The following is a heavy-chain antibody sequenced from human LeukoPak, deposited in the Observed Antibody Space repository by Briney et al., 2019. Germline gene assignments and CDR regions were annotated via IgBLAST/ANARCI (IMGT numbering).Heavy chain of an antibody. CDR3: ARSSGWYG. J-gene: IGHJ4*02. V-gene: IGHV3-30-3*01. Sequence: GGSLRLSCAASGFTFSDYAIHWVRQAPGKGLEWVSVISNVGGSKHYADSVKGRFTISRDNAKNSLYLQMNSLRAEDTAVYYCARSSGWYGWGQGTLVTVSS. CDR2: ISNVGGSK. CDR1: GFTFSDYA. D-gene: IGHD6-19*01.